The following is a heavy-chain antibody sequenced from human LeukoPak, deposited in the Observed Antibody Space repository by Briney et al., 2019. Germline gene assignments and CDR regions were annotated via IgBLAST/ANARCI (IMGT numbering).Heavy chain of an antibody. CDR1: GFTFSIAW. D-gene: IGHD2-8*02. CDR3: TTSSVLVVSTKSSRF. V-gene: IGHV3-15*01. J-gene: IGHJ4*01. CDR2: KKSKTDGGTT. Sequence: GGSLRLSCTASGFTFSIAWMSWVRQAPGKGLQWVGRKKSKTDGGTTDYAAPVKGRFTISRDDSKNTLYLQMNSLNTEETAVYYCTTSSVLVVSTKSSRFWGHGTLVTVSS.